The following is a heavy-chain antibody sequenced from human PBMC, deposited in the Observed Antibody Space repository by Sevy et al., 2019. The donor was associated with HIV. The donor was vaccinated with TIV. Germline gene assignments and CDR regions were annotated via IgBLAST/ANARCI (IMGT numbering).Heavy chain of an antibody. CDR1: GFTFTNYG. CDR2: ISNSGANT. J-gene: IGHJ4*02. V-gene: IGHV3-23*01. CDR3: VKEWTLLSYWYGEFDY. Sequence: GGSLRLSCAASGFTFTNYGMHWVRQAPGKGLEWVSGISNSGANTYYADSVRGRFTVSRDNSKNTVYLQLNSLRAEDTAIYYCVKEWTLLSYWYGEFDYWGQGTLVTVSS. D-gene: IGHD2-8*02.